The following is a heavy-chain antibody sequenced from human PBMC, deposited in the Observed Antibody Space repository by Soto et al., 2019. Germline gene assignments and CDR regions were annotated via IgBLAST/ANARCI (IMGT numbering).Heavy chain of an antibody. D-gene: IGHD2-15*01. J-gene: IGHJ4*02. Sequence: QVQLVQSGAEMKKPGSSVKVSCQSSGGTFNTYAMNWVRQAPGQSPEWMGDISPMFSAANYAPKFQGRVTITADESTGTSYMQLSCLTSEDTALYFCASEVQFHSPAFVYWGQGTLVTGSS. CDR3: ASEVQFHSPAFVY. CDR1: GGTFNTYA. V-gene: IGHV1-69*19. CDR2: ISPMFSAA.